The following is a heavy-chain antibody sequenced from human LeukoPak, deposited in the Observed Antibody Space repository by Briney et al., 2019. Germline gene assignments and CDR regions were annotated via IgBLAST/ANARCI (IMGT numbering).Heavy chain of an antibody. D-gene: IGHD6-13*01. CDR3: ARSEGSSWYGPDY. CDR2: INPNSGGT. CDR1: GYTFTGYY. V-gene: IGHV1-2*02. Sequence: ASVKVSCKASGYTFTGYYMHWVRQAPGQGLEWMGWINPNSGGTNYAQKFQGRVTMTRDTSISTAYMELSSLRSEDTAVYYCARSEGSSWYGPDYWGQGTLVTVSS. J-gene: IGHJ4*02.